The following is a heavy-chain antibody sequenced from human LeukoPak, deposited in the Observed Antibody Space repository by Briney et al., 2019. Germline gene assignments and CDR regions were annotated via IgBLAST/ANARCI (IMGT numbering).Heavy chain of an antibody. D-gene: IGHD2-15*01. CDR2: IWYDGSNK. J-gene: IGHJ6*02. Sequence: PGRSLRLSCAASGFTFSSYGMHWVRQAPGKGLEWVAVIWYDGSNKYYADSVKGRFTISRDNSKNTLYLQMNSLRAEDTAVYYCARVPYCSGGSCYYYYGMDVWGQGTTVTVSS. CDR3: ARVPYCSGGSCYYYYGMDV. CDR1: GFTFSSYG. V-gene: IGHV3-33*01.